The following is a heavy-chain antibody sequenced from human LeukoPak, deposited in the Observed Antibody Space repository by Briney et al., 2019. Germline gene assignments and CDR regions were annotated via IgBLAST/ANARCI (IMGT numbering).Heavy chain of an antibody. CDR2: IYYTGST. CDR1: GGSISSYY. CDR3: ARDRGDGYDYFWDY. V-gene: IGHV4-59*01. Sequence: PSETLSLTCTVSGGSISSYYWSWIRQPPGKGLEWIGYIYYTGSTNYNPSLKSRVTISVDTSKNQFSLKLSSVTAADTAVYYCARDRGDGYDYFWDYWGQGTLVTVSS. J-gene: IGHJ4*02. D-gene: IGHD5-12*01.